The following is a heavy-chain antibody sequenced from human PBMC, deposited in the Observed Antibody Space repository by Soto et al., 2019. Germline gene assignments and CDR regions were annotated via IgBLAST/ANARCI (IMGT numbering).Heavy chain of an antibody. D-gene: IGHD3-3*01. CDR3: ARDPLRPRYYSGMDV. CDR2: ISGYNGDT. J-gene: IGHJ6*02. CDR1: GYTFTSYG. V-gene: IGHV1-18*01. Sequence: ASVKVSCKASGYTFTSYGVSWVRQAPGQGLEWMGWISGYNGDTSYAQSLQGRVTVTTDTSTATAYMELRSLRSDDTAVYYCARDPLRPRYYSGMDVWGQGTTVTVS.